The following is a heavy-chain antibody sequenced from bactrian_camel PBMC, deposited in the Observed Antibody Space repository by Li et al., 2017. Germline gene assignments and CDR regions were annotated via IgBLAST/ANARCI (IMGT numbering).Heavy chain of an antibody. D-gene: IGHD1*01. CDR1: GSTSVNDY. J-gene: IGHJ4*01. CDR3: VTSISGTWAGPNR. Sequence: HVQLVESGGGLVQPGGYLKLSCAPSGSTSVNDYWHWIRQAPGKGLEWVASIYTFSGSTNYADSVKGRFTCSRDNARNTVYLQMNNLRPEDTAMYYCVTSISGTWAGPNRWGRGTQVTVS. CDR2: IYTFSGST. V-gene: IGHV3-2*01.